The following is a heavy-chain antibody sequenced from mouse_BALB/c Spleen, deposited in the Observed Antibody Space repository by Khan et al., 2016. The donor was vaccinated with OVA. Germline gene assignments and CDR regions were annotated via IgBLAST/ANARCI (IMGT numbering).Heavy chain of an antibody. Sequence: QVQLKQSGPGLVAPSQSLSITCTVSGFSLTSYGVSWVRQPPGKGLEWLGVIWGDGNTNFHSALRSRLSISKDNSKSQVFLKLNSLQTDDTATYYLAKDRGYYAVDYWGQGTSVTVSS. CDR1: GFSLTSYG. V-gene: IGHV2-3*01. CDR2: IWGDGNT. J-gene: IGHJ4*01. CDR3: AKDRGYYAVDY.